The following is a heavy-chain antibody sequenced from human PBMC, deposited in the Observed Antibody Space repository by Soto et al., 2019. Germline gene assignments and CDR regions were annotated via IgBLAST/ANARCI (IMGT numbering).Heavy chain of an antibody. D-gene: IGHD3-22*01. J-gene: IGHJ4*02. CDR3: ARQIYDSDTGPNFQYYFDS. CDR2: IDPSDSQT. V-gene: IGHV5-10-1*01. Sequence: PGESLKISCRGSGYSFAGYWITWVRQKPGKGLEWMGRIDPSDSQTYYSPSFRGHVTISATKSITTVFLQWSSLRASDTAMYYCARQIYDSDTGPNFQYYFDSWGQGTPVTVSS. CDR1: GYSFAGYW.